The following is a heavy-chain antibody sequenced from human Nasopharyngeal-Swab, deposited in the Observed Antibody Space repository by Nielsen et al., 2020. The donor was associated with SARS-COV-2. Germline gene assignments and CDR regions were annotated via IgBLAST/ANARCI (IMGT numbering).Heavy chain of an antibody. J-gene: IGHJ4*02. CDR3: ARDSGSSGWSGAY. V-gene: IGHV3-33*01. Sequence: GESLKISCAASGFTFSSYGMHWVRQAPGKGLEWVAVIWYDGSNKYYADSVKGRLTISRDNSKNTLYLQMNSLRAEDTAVYYCARDSGSSGWSGAYWGQGTLVTVSS. D-gene: IGHD6-19*01. CDR1: GFTFSSYG. CDR2: IWYDGSNK.